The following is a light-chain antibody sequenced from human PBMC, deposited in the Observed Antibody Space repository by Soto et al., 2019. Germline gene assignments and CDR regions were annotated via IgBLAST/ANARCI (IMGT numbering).Light chain of an antibody. V-gene: IGLV2-8*01. CDR2: EVI. CDR1: SSDVGAYDY. CDR3: ASHAGSNNFV. J-gene: IGLJ2*01. Sequence: QSALTQPPSASGSPGQSVTISCTGTSSDVGAYDYVSWYQQHPGKAPKLIIYEVIKRPSGVPDRFSGSKSGNTASLTVSGLQSEDEAYYYCASHAGSNNFVFGGGTKLTVL.